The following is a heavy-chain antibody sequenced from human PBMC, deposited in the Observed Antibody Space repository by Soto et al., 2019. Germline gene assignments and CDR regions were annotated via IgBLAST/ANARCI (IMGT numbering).Heavy chain of an antibody. J-gene: IGHJ4*02. D-gene: IGHD4-17*01. CDR3: ARVRTTVTTSRIDY. CDR1: GFTFSSCS. V-gene: IGHV3-21*04. Sequence: GGSLRLSCAASGFTFSSCSMNWVRQAPGKGLEWVSSISSNSTYRYYADSVKGRFTISRDNAKNSLYLQMNSLRAEDTAVYYCARVRTTVTTSRIDYWGQGTLVTVSS. CDR2: ISSNSTYR.